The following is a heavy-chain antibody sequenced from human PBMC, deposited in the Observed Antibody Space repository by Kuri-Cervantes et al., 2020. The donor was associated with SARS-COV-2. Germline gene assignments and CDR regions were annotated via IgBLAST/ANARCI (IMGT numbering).Heavy chain of an antibody. V-gene: IGHV4-34*01. D-gene: IGHD6-13*01. J-gene: IGHJ1*01. Sequence: ESLKISCAASGFTFSSYSMNWVRQPPGKGLEWIGEINHSGSTNYNPSLKSRVTISVDTSKNQFSLKLSSVTAADTAVYYCASPPMGQLVEGVLECFQHWGQGTMVTVSS. CDR1: GFTFSSYS. CDR3: ASPPMGQLVEGVLECFQH. CDR2: INHSGST.